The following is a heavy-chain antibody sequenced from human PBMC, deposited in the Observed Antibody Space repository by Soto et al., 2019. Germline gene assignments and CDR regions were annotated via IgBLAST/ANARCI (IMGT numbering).Heavy chain of an antibody. CDR3: ARGGGTTLAPLP. V-gene: IGHV1-2*02. D-gene: IGHD3-16*01. Sequence: QVQLVQSGAEVKKPGASVKVSCKASGYTFTGYFIHWVRQAPGQGLEWMGWINPNSGATKYAQKFQVRVTMTRDTSIRTAYMELSSLSSADPAVYYCARGGGTTLAPLPWGQGTPVTVSS. CDR2: INPNSGAT. J-gene: IGHJ5*02. CDR1: GYTFTGYF.